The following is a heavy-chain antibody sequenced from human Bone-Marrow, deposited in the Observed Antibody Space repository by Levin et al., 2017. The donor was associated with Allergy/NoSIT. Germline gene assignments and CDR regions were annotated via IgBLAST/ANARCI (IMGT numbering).Heavy chain of an antibody. CDR2: MSYDGSTK. CDR1: GFPFSSYA. CDR3: ARGRLADYGDYGRVDP. V-gene: IGHV3-30-3*01. J-gene: IGHJ5*02. D-gene: IGHD4-17*01. Sequence: GGSLRLSCAASGFPFSSYAMQWVRQAPGKGLEWVAFMSYDGSTKYYADSVKGRFTISRDNSKNTLYLEMNSLRPEEAAVYYVARGRLADYGDYGRVDPWGQGTLVTVSS.